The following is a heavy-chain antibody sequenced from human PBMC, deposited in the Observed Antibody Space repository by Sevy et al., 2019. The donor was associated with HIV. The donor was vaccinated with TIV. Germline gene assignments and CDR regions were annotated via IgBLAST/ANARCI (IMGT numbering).Heavy chain of an antibody. CDR1: GYTFTSYG. J-gene: IGHJ4*02. D-gene: IGHD2-15*01. V-gene: IGHV1-18*01. Sequence: ASVKVSCKASGYTFTSYGISWVRQAPGQGLEWMGWISAYNGNTNYAQKLQGRVTMTTDTSTSTAYMELRSLRSDETAVYYCARDLVGVGIYRSGQFEVGFDYWGQGTLFTVSS. CDR2: ISAYNGNT. CDR3: ARDLVGVGIYRSGQFEVGFDY.